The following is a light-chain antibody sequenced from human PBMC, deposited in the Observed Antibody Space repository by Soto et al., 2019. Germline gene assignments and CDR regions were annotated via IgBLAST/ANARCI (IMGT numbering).Light chain of an antibody. CDR2: GNS. Sequence: QSVLTQPPSVSGAPGQRVTISCTGSSSNIGAGYDVHWYQQLPGTAPKLLIYGNSNRPSGVPDRFSGSKSGTSASLAITGLQAQADADYYCQSYPSSLSGRVVFGGGTKLTVL. CDR1: SSNIGAGYD. J-gene: IGLJ2*01. CDR3: QSYPSSLSGRVV. V-gene: IGLV1-40*01.